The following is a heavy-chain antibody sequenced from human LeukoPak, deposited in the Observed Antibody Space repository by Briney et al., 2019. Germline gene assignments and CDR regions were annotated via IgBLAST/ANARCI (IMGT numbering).Heavy chain of an antibody. J-gene: IGHJ3*02. D-gene: IGHD1-20*01. CDR3: ARLPAARLISGAFDI. CDR1: GASMTTYY. CDR2: IYSSGST. Sequence: SQTLSLTCTVSGASMTTYYWSWIRQPPGKGLEWVAYIYSSGSTNYNPSLKSRLTISIDTSKKQFSLKMSSVTAADTALYYCARLPAARLISGAFDIWGQGTMVTVSS. V-gene: IGHV4-59*01.